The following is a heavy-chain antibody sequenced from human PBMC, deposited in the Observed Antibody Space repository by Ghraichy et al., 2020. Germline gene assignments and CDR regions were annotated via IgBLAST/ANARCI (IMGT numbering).Heavy chain of an antibody. J-gene: IGHJ4*02. CDR2: INHSGST. D-gene: IGHD2-2*02. V-gene: IGHV4-34*01. Sequence: SETLSLTCAVYGGSFSGYYWSWIRQPPGKGLEWIGEINHSGSTNYNPSLKSRVTISVDTPKNQFSLKLSSVTAADTAVYYCAILYPSADYWGQGTLVTVSS. CDR3: AILYPSADY. CDR1: GGSFSGYY.